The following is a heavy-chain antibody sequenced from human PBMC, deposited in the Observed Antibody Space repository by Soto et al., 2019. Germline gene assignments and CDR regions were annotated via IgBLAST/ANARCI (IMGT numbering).Heavy chain of an antibody. CDR3: ARKIYDSDTGPNFQYYFDS. CDR1: GYSFAGYW. D-gene: IGHD3-22*01. Sequence: GEPVKISCXGSGYSFAGYWITWVRQKPGKGLEWMGRIDPSDSQTYYSPSFRGHVTISVTKSITTVFLQWSSLRASDTAMYYCARKIYDSDTGPNFQYYFDSWGQGTPVTVSS. V-gene: IGHV5-10-1*01. J-gene: IGHJ4*02. CDR2: IDPSDSQT.